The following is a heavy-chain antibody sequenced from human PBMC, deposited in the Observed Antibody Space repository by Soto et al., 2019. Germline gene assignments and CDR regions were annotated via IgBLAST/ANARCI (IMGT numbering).Heavy chain of an antibody. J-gene: IGHJ6*02. CDR3: ARKPQYSSGWSRDYYYYGMDV. CDR1: GFTFSNYE. V-gene: IGHV3-48*03. Sequence: PGGSLRLSCAASGFTFSNYEMNWVRQAPGKGLEWISYISNSGSTIYYADSVKGRFTISRDNAENTLYLQMNSLRAEDTAVYYCARKPQYSSGWSRDYYYYGMDVWGQGTTVTVSS. D-gene: IGHD6-19*01. CDR2: ISNSGSTI.